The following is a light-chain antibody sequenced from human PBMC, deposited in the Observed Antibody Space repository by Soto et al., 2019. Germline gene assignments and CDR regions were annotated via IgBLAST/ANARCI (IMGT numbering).Light chain of an antibody. CDR3: QSYNDWPFT. CDR1: ESLSTY. V-gene: IGKV3-15*01. Sequence: EIVMTQSPATLSVSPGERVTLSSRASESLSTYLAWYQQKPGQAPRLLIYGASTKATGIPARFSGSGSATDFTLTISSLQSEDFAVYYCQSYNDWPFTFGQGTKVDIK. J-gene: IGKJ2*01. CDR2: GAS.